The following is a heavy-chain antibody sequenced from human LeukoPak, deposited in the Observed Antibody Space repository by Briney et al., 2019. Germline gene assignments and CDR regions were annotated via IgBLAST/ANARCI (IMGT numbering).Heavy chain of an antibody. CDR1: GFPFSSHD. CDR3: ARAAYSSTWYSRYFDL. CDR2: IGADGDI. Sequence: GGSLRLSCAASGFPFSSHDMHWVRQAPGKTLEWVSVIGADGDIYYSVSVKGRFTISRENAKNSLYLQMNSLRAGDTAVYYCARAAYSSTWYSRYFDLWGRGTLVTVSS. J-gene: IGHJ2*01. V-gene: IGHV3-13*01. D-gene: IGHD6-13*01.